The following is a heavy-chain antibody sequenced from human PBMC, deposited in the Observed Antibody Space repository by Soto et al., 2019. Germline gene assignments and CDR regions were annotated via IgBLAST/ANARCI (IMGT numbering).Heavy chain of an antibody. J-gene: IGHJ4*02. Sequence: EVQLVESGGVVVQPGGSLRLSCAASGFTFGDYTMHWVRQAPGMGLEWVSLISWDGGSTYYADSVKGRFTISRDNSKNSLYLQMNSLRTEDTAFYYCAKDIASSGWYSLDYWGQGTLVTVSS. CDR1: GFTFGDYT. CDR3: AKDIASSGWYSLDY. CDR2: ISWDGGST. D-gene: IGHD6-19*01. V-gene: IGHV3-43*01.